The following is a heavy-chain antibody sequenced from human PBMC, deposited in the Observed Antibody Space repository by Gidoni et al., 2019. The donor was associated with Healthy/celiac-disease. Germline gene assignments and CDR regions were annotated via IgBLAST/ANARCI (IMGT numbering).Heavy chain of an antibody. CDR1: GYSVTSDW. J-gene: IGHJ4*02. Sequence: EVQLVQSGAEVKKPGESLKISCKGSGYSVTSDWIGWVRQMPGKGLEWMGLIYPSDSDTSSSPSFQGQVTISADKSISTAYLQWSSLKASDTAMYYCARSAGIAAASDYWGQGTLVTVSS. D-gene: IGHD6-13*01. CDR2: IYPSDSDT. CDR3: ARSAGIAAASDY. V-gene: IGHV5-51*01.